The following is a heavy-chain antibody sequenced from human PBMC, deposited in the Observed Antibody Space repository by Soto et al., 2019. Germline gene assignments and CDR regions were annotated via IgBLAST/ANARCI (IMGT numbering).Heavy chain of an antibody. CDR2: IYYSGST. CDR1: GGSISSYY. V-gene: IGHV4-59*01. J-gene: IGHJ5*02. Sequence: QVQLQESGPGLVKPSETLSLTCTVSGGSISSYYWSWIRQPPGKGLEWIGYIYYSGSTNYNPSLKSRVTISVDTSKNQFSLKLSSVTAADTAVYYYARDWRFDPWGQGTLVTVSS. CDR3: ARDWRFDP. D-gene: IGHD3-3*01.